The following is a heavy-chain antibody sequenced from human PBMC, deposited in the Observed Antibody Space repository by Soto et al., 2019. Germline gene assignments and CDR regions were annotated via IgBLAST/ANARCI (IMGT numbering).Heavy chain of an antibody. J-gene: IGHJ5*02. CDR1: GFTFSSYW. CDR2: INSVGSTT. Sequence: EVQLVESGGGLVQPGGSLRLSCAASGFTFSSYWMHWVRQAPGKGLVWVSRINSVGSTTSYADSVKGRFTISRDNAKNTLYLQMNSLRAEDTAVYYCARATLLLRFDPWGQGTLVTVSS. D-gene: IGHD3-22*01. CDR3: ARATLLLRFDP. V-gene: IGHV3-74*01.